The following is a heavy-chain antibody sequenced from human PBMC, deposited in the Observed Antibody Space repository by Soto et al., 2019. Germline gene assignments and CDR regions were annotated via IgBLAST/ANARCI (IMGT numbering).Heavy chain of an antibody. CDR3: AKGAIEYYGSGSYYNLDY. CDR1: GFTFSSYA. V-gene: IGHV3-23*01. J-gene: IGHJ4*02. Sequence: EVQLLESGGGLVQPGGSLRLSCAASGFTFSSYAMSWVRQAPGKGLEWVSAISGSGGSTYYADSVKGRFTISRDNSKNTLYLQMNSLRAEDTAVYYCAKGAIEYYGSGSYYNLDYWGQGTLVTVSS. D-gene: IGHD3-10*01. CDR2: ISGSGGST.